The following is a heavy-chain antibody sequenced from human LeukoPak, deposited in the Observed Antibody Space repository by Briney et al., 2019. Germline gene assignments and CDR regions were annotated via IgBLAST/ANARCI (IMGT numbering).Heavy chain of an antibody. Sequence: SDTLSLTCTVSGYPISSGYYWGWIRPPPGKGLEWIGSIYHSGSTYYKPSLKSRVTISVDTSKNQFSLKLSSVTAADTAVYYCARDLRFDWYVQPDYWGQGTLVTVSS. D-gene: IGHD3-9*01. CDR3: ARDLRFDWYVQPDY. CDR1: GYPISSGYY. V-gene: IGHV4-38-2*02. CDR2: IYHSGST. J-gene: IGHJ4*02.